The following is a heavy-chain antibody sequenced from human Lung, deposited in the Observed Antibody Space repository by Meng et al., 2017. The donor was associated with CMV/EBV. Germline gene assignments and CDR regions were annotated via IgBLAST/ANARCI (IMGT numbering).Heavy chain of an antibody. Sequence: GGSXRLSCAASGFTFDDYTMHWVRQAPGKGLEWVSLISWDGGSTYYADSVKGRFTISRDNSKNSLYLQMNSLRTEDTALYYCAKDLAAAGQLYYYYGMDVXGQGXTVTVSS. CDR3: AKDLAAAGQLYYYYGMDV. V-gene: IGHV3-43*01. D-gene: IGHD6-13*01. J-gene: IGHJ6*02. CDR2: ISWDGGST. CDR1: GFTFDDYT.